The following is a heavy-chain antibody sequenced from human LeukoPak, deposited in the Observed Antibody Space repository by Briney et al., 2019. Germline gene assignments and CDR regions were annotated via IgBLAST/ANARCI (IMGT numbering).Heavy chain of an antibody. Sequence: GGSLRLSCAASGFTFSSYSMNWVRQAPGKGLEWVSSISSSSSYIYYADSAKGRFTISRDNAKNSLYLQMNSLRAEDTAVYYCARDLGDYVWGSYPDYWGQGTLVTVSS. D-gene: IGHD3-16*02. V-gene: IGHV3-21*01. CDR1: GFTFSSYS. J-gene: IGHJ4*02. CDR2: ISSSSSYI. CDR3: ARDLGDYVWGSYPDY.